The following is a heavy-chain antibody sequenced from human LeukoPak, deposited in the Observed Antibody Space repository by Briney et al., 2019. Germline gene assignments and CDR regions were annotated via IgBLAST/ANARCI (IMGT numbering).Heavy chain of an antibody. D-gene: IGHD3-10*01. CDR2: IHYSGST. J-gene: IGHJ4*02. CDR3: ARSAYYHGSGSHGTFGF. V-gene: IGHV4-59*08. CDR1: GGSISSYY. Sequence: SETLSLTCTVSGGSISSYYWSWIRQPPGKGLEWIGYIHYSGSTDHNPSLKSRVTISVDTSKNQFSLRLSSVTAADTAVYYCARSAYYHGSGSHGTFGFWGQGTLVTVSS.